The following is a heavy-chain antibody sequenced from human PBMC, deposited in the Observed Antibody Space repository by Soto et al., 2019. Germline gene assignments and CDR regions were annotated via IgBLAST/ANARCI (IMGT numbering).Heavy chain of an antibody. D-gene: IGHD3-10*01. CDR2: ISYDGSNK. J-gene: IGHJ3*02. CDR3: ARDRYSRGGGLLSKLDAIDI. V-gene: IGHV3-30-3*01. CDR1: GFTFSSYA. Sequence: GGSLRLSCAASGFTFSSYAMHWVRQAPGKGLEWVAVISYDGSNKYYADSVKGRFTISRDNSKNTLYLQMNSLRAEDTAVYYCARDRYSRGGGLLSKLDAIDIWGQVTMVTVSS.